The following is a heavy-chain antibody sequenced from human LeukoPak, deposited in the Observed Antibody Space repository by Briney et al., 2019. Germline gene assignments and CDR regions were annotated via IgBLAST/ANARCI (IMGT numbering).Heavy chain of an antibody. Sequence: GGSLRLSCAASGFTFSSYSMNWVRQAPGKGLEWVSSISSSSSYIYYADSVKGRFTISRDNAKNSLYLQMNSLRIEDTALYYCARDGTNGTFDVWGQGTMVTVSS. CDR1: GFTFSSYS. V-gene: IGHV3-21*04. CDR3: ARDGTNGTFDV. CDR2: ISSSSSYI. J-gene: IGHJ3*01. D-gene: IGHD2-8*01.